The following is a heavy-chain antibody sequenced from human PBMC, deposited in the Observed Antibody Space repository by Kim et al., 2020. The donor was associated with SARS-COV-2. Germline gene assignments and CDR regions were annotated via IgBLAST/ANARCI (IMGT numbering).Heavy chain of an antibody. D-gene: IGHD6-13*01. CDR3: ARRYSSSWLFDY. Sequence: RYSPSFPGQVTISADKSISTAYLQWSSLKASDTAMYYCARRYSSSWLFDYWGQGTLVTVSS. J-gene: IGHJ4*02. V-gene: IGHV5-51*01.